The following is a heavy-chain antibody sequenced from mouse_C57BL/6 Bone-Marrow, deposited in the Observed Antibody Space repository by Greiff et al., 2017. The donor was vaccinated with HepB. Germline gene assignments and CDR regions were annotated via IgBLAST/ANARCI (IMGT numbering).Heavy chain of an antibody. Sequence: VQLKQSGPELVKPGASVKIPCKASGYTFTDYNMDWVKQSHGKSLEWIGDINPNNGGTIYNQKFKGKATLTVDKSSSTAYMELRSLTSEDTAVYYCAREGFYYYGSSRYYAMDYWGQGTSVTVSS. CDR1: GYTFTDYN. CDR2: INPNNGGT. CDR3: AREGFYYYGSSRYYAMDY. D-gene: IGHD1-1*01. J-gene: IGHJ4*01. V-gene: IGHV1-18*01.